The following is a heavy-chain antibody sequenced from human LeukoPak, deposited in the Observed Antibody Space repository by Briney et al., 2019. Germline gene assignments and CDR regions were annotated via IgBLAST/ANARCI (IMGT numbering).Heavy chain of an antibody. J-gene: IGHJ5*02. CDR2: INHSGST. Sequence: TSETLSLTCAVYGGSFSGYYWSWIRQPPGKGLEWIGEINHSGSTNCNPSLKSRVTISVDTSKNQFSLKLSSVTAADTAVYYCARGRRRYCSGGSCQRGNWFDPWGQGTLVTVSS. CDR3: ARGRRRYCSGGSCQRGNWFDP. D-gene: IGHD2-15*01. CDR1: GGSFSGYY. V-gene: IGHV4-34*01.